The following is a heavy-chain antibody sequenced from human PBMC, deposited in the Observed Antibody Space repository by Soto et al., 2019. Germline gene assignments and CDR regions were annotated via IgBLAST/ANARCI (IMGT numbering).Heavy chain of an antibody. CDR2: IYPSDSET. CDR1: GYSFTFFW. J-gene: IGHJ4*02. CDR3: ARGIGKSATFFDY. Sequence: PGESLKISCKGSGYSFTFFWIAWVRQMSGKGLEWMGIIYPSDSETRYSPPFQGQVTFSADKSINTAYLQWSSLKASDTAIYYCARGIGKSATFFDYWGQGTLVTVSS. V-gene: IGHV5-51*01.